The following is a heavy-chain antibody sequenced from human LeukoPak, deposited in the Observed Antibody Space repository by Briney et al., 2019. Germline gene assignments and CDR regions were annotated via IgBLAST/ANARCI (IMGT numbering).Heavy chain of an antibody. CDR3: ARKAYSGSYYSFDY. D-gene: IGHD1-26*01. V-gene: IGHV3-48*04. CDR1: GFTFSSYS. CDR2: ISSSSSTI. Sequence: GGSLRLSCAASGFTFSSYSMNWVRQAPGKGLEWVSYISSSSSTIYYADSVKGRFTISRDNAKNSLYLQMNSLRAEDTAVYYCARKAYSGSYYSFDYWGQGTLVAVSS. J-gene: IGHJ4*02.